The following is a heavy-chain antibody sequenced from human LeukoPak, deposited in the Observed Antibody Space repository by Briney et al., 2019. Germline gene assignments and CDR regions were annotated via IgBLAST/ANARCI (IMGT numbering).Heavy chain of an antibody. V-gene: IGHV3-33*08. D-gene: IGHD1-26*01. Sequence: PGGSLRLSCEGSAFIFSGHWMNWVRQTPGKGLEWVAVIYYDGSNQYYVDSVKGRFTVSRDNAKNTLYLQMDSLRAEDTAVYYCATDRNSGKYYDYWGQGTLVTVSS. CDR3: ATDRNSGKYYDY. J-gene: IGHJ4*02. CDR2: IYYDGSNQ. CDR1: AFIFSGHW.